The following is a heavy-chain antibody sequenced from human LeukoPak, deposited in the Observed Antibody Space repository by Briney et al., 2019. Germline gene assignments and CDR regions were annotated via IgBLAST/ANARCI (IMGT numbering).Heavy chain of an antibody. CDR2: IYHSGST. V-gene: IGHV4-39*01. J-gene: IGHJ4*02. CDR3: GRLLAAAGSIDQ. Sequence: SETLSLTCSVSGGSISSGTYYWVWIRQPPGKGLEWSGSIYHSGSTYYNPSLKSRVTISVDTSKNQFSLKLRSVTAADTAVYHCGRLLAAAGSIDQWGQGTLVTVSS. CDR1: GGSISSGTYY. D-gene: IGHD6-13*01.